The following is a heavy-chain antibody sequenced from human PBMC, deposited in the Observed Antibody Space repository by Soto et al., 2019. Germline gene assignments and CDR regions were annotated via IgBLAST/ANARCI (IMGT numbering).Heavy chain of an antibody. Sequence: QVQLQQWGAGLLKPSETLSLTCAVYGGSFSGYQWSWIRQTPGKGLEWIGEINDSGNINYNPSLKSRVTILVDTAKKQISLKLSSVTAADTAVYYCARGLILWFGELSPRGGYYYYMDVWGTGTTVTVSS. V-gene: IGHV4-34*01. CDR3: ARGLILWFGELSPRGGYYYYMDV. CDR2: INDSGNI. CDR1: GGSFSGYQ. D-gene: IGHD3-10*01. J-gene: IGHJ6*03.